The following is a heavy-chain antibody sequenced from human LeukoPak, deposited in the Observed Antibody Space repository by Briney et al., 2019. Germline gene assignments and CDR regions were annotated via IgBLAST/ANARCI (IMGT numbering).Heavy chain of an antibody. CDR3: ARDSRYSYGSGGMDV. V-gene: IGHV4-59*01. J-gene: IGHJ6*02. D-gene: IGHD3-10*01. CDR2: VYYTGST. Sequence: SETLSLTCTVSGVSIGSFYWTWIRQTPRKGLEWIGSVYYTGSTNYNPSLKSRVTISIDTSRSQFSLKLTSVTVADTAVYYCARDSRYSYGSGGMDVWGQGTTVTVSS. CDR1: GVSIGSFY.